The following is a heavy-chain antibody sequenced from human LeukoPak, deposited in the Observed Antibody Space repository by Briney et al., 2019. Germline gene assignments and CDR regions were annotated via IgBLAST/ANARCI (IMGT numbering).Heavy chain of an antibody. D-gene: IGHD5-24*01. CDR2: INPNSGGT. CDR3: ARDSSRDGYNLEGDY. CDR1: GYTFTSYG. Sequence: ASVKVSCKASGYTFTSYGISWVRQAPGQGLEWMGWINPNSGGTNYAQKFQGRVTMTRDTSISTAYMELSRLRSDDTAVYYCARDSSRDGYNLEGDYWSQGTLVTVSS. J-gene: IGHJ4*02. V-gene: IGHV1-2*02.